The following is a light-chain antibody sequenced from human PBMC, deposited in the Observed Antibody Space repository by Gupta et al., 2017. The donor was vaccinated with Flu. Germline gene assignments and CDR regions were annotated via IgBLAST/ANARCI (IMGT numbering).Light chain of an antibody. CDR2: EVT. CDR3: SSSGVSNNLL. J-gene: IGLJ3*02. CDR1: SSDVGSYHS. V-gene: IGLV2-8*01. Sequence: SALTQPPSASGSPGQSVPISCTGTSSDVGSYHSVCWYHQHPGKAPKLIIYEVTERPSVVPDRFSGSKSGNTASLTVSGLQADDEANYYCSSSGVSNNLLFGGGTKLTVL.